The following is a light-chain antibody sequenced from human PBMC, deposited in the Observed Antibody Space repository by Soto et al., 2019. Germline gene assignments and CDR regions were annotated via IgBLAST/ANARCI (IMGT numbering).Light chain of an antibody. CDR1: QSVSRSY. CDR3: QQYGSSPYT. V-gene: IGKV3-20*01. J-gene: IGKJ2*01. Sequence: EIVLTQSPGTLSLSPGERATLSCRASQSVSRSYLAWYPQKPGQAPRLLIYVASSRATGIPDRFSGSGSGTDFTLTISRLEPEDFAVYYCQQYGSSPYTFGQGTKLEIK. CDR2: VAS.